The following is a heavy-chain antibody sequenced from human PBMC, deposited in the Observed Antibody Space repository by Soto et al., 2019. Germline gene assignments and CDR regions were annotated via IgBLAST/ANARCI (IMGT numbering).Heavy chain of an antibody. CDR3: SRETLWFGESLKS. D-gene: IGHD3-10*01. J-gene: IGHJ4*01. Sequence: EVQLVESGGGSAQTGGSLRISCAASGFTFGSYWMDWVRQAPGKGLVWVSRINGDGSITTYADSVKGRFTISRDRVGNTLYLKMNNLRADDTAVYYCSRETLWFGESLKSGGRGTLVTVSS. CDR1: GFTFGSYW. V-gene: IGHV3-74*01. CDR2: INGDGSIT.